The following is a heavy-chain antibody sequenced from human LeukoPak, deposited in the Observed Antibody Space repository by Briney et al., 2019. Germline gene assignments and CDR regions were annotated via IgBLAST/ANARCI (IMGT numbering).Heavy chain of an antibody. CDR3: ARALDIVATITPIDY. CDR1: GGSFSALY. Sequence: SETLSLTCAVYGGSFSALYWRWRRQPPGKGLELIGEINQSGGTNYNPSLKSRVTISVDTSKNQMSLKQSSVTAADTAVYYCARALDIVATITPIDYWGQGTLVTVSS. CDR2: INQSGGT. D-gene: IGHD5-12*01. V-gene: IGHV4-34*01. J-gene: IGHJ4*02.